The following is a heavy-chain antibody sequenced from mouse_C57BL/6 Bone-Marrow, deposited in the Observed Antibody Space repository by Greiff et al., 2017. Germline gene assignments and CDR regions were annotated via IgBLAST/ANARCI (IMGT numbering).Heavy chain of an antibody. CDR3: ARDWDGYYLWYFDV. CDR1: GYTFTSYG. V-gene: IGHV1-81*01. CDR2: IYPRSGNT. J-gene: IGHJ1*03. Sequence: QVQLQQSGAELARPGASVKLSCKASGYTFTSYGISWVKQRTGQGLEWIGEIYPRSGNTYYNEKFKGKATLTADKSSSTAYMELRSLTSEDSAVYFCARDWDGYYLWYFDVWGTGTTVTVSS. D-gene: IGHD2-3*01.